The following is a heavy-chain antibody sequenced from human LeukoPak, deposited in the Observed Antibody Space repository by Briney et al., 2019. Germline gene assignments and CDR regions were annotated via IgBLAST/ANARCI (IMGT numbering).Heavy chain of an antibody. D-gene: IGHD6-19*01. CDR3: ARDFGGQWLAPGAFDI. CDR1: GFTFSSYS. V-gene: IGHV3-21*01. Sequence: GGSLRLSCAASGFTFSSYSMNWVRQAPGKGLEWVSSISSSSSYIYYADSVKGRFTISRDNAKNSLYLQMNSLRAEDTAVYYCARDFGGQWLAPGAFDIWGQGTMVTVSS. J-gene: IGHJ3*02. CDR2: ISSSSSYI.